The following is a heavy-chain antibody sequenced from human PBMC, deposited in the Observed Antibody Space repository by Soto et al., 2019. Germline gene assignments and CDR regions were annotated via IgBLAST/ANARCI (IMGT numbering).Heavy chain of an antibody. J-gene: IGHJ6*02. CDR3: ARGAHTAIDV. CDR1: GYTFTIYN. V-gene: IGHV1-46*01. CDR2: INPSADST. Sequence: QVQLVQSGAEVKKPGASVKVSRKASGYTFTIYNMHWVRQAPGQGLEWMGTINPSADSTSYAQKVQGKITKPRDTSTSTVYMELSSLRSEDSAVYYCARGAHTAIDVWGQGTTVTVSS.